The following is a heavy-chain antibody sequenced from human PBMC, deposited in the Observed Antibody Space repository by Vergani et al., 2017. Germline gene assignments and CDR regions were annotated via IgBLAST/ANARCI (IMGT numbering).Heavy chain of an antibody. CDR3: AKDLXYYGSGSYFYGMDV. V-gene: IGHV3-23*01. CDR1: GFTFSACP. Sequence: EVQLLQSGGGVIQPGGSVRLSCAASGFTFSACPMTWVRQAPGKGLEWVSAISARYPSTYYADSVKGRFTISRDNSKNMLYLQMNSLRAEDTAVYYCAKDLXYYGSGSYFYGMDVWGQGTTVTVSS. J-gene: IGHJ6*02. CDR2: ISARYPST. D-gene: IGHD3-10*01.